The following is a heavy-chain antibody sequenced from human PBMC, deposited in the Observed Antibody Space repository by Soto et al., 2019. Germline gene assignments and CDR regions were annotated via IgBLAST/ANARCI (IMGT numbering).Heavy chain of an antibody. CDR3: VRDDYGLGIAY. Sequence: VGFLRLSCGAPGFSLGNYGMHFVRQARGKGLEWVAVVWYDGSNPDYADSVQGRFRIYRDNGKNTLFLQMNSLRPEDTALYYCVRDDYGLGIAYWGQGTLVTVSS. D-gene: IGHD3-10*01. CDR2: VWYDGSNP. J-gene: IGHJ4*02. V-gene: IGHV3-33*01. CDR1: GFSLGNYG.